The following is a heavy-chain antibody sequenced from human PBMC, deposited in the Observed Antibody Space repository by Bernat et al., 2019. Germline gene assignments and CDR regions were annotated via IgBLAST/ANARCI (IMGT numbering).Heavy chain of an antibody. CDR2: FYYGGST. Sequence: QVQLQESGPGLVKPSETLSLTCSVSVGSISSSNYCWGWIRQSPGKGLEWIGNFYYGGSTHYNPSLKSLVIISVDASKNQFSLELSSVTAADTALYYCARRTRGGYNWYFDYWGQGILVTVSS. CDR1: VGSISSSNYC. J-gene: IGHJ4*02. D-gene: IGHD5-24*01. V-gene: IGHV4-39*01. CDR3: ARRTRGGYNWYFDY.